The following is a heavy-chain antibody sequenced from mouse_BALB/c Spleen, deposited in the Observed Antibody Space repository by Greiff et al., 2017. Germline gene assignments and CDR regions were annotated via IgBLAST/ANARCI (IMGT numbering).Heavy chain of an antibody. CDR2: ISSGGSYT. Sequence: EVQVVESGGGLVKPGGSLKLSCAASGFTFSSYTMSWVRQTPEKRLEWVATISSGGSYTYYPDSVKGRFTISRDNAKNTLYLQMSSLKSEDTAMYYCTRMEDGSLDYWGQGTTLTVSS. CDR1: GFTFSSYT. V-gene: IGHV5-6-4*01. J-gene: IGHJ2*01. D-gene: IGHD1-1*01. CDR3: TRMEDGSLDY.